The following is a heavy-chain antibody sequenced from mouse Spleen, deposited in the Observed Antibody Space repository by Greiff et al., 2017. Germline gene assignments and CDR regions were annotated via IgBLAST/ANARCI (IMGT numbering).Heavy chain of an antibody. CDR3: ARSPLLLKVFAY. CDR1: GYTFTDYY. V-gene: IGHV1-77*01. J-gene: IGHJ3*01. Sequence: QVQLQQSGAELVKPGASVKISCKASGYTFTDYYINWVKQRPGQGLEWIGKIGPGSGSTYYNEKFKGKATLTVNKSSSTAYMELRSLTSEDSAVYYCARSPLLLKVFAYWGQGTLVTVSA. CDR2: IGPGSGST. D-gene: IGHD1-3*01.